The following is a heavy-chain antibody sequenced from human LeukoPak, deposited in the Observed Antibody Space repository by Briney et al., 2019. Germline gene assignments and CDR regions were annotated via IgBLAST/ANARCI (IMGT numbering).Heavy chain of an antibody. J-gene: IGHJ4*02. CDR1: GGSVSSGSYY. D-gene: IGHD4-17*01. Sequence: SETLSLTCTVSGGSVSSGSYYWSWIRQPPGKGLEWIGYIYYRGSTNYNPSLKSRVTISVDTSKNQFSLKLSSVTAADTAVYYCARGDDYGDYSGDYWGQGTLVTVSS. CDR3: ARGDDYGDYSGDY. V-gene: IGHV4-61*01. CDR2: IYYRGST.